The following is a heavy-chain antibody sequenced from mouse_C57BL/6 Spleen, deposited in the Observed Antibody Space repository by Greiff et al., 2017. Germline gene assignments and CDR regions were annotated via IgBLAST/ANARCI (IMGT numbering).Heavy chain of an antibody. V-gene: IGHV5-9*01. CDR1: GFTFSSYT. CDR2: ISGGGGYT. Sequence: EVMLVESGGGLVKPGGSLKLSCAASGFTFSSYTMSWVRQTPEKRLEWVATISGGGGYTYYPDSVKGRFPISRDNAKNTMYLQRSSLRSEDTALYYCARGHDGYDDRYLDVWGTGTTVTVAS. CDR3: ARGHDGYDDRYLDV. D-gene: IGHD2-2*01. J-gene: IGHJ1*03.